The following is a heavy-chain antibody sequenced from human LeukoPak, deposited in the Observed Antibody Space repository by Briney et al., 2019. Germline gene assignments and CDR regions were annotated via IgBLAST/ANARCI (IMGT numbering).Heavy chain of an antibody. CDR2: ISSSSSYI. V-gene: IGHV3-21*01. Sequence: PGGSLRLSCAASGFTFSSYSMNWVRQAPGKGLEWVSSISSSSSYIYYADSVKGRFTISRDNAKTSLYLQMNSLRAEDTAVYYCAREVAVAGSFDYWGQGTLVTVSS. CDR1: GFTFSSYS. CDR3: AREVAVAGSFDY. J-gene: IGHJ4*02. D-gene: IGHD6-19*01.